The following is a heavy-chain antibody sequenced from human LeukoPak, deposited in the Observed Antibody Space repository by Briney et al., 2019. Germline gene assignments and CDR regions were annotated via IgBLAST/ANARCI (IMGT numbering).Heavy chain of an antibody. J-gene: IGHJ6*02. CDR3: ARDPSPGVYYYYGMDV. CDR2: IYSGGST. V-gene: IGHV3-66*01. D-gene: IGHD2-2*01. Sequence: GGSLRLSCAASGFTVSSNYMSWVRQAPGKGLEWVSVIYSGGSTYYADSVKGRFTISRDNSKNTLYLQMNSLRAEDMAVYYCARDPSPGVYYYYGMDVWGQGTTVTVSS. CDR1: GFTVSSNY.